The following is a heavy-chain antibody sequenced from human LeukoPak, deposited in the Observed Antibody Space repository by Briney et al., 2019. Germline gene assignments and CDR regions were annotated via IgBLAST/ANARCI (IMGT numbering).Heavy chain of an antibody. V-gene: IGHV3-23*01. Sequence: GGSLRLSCAASGFTFSNYGMSWVRQAPGKGLEWVSAISGSGGSTYYADSVKGRFTISRDNSKNTLYLQMNSLTAEDTAVYYCAKEASMVREVIITGRRYYYMDVWGKGTTVTISS. D-gene: IGHD3-10*01. CDR1: GFTFSNYG. CDR3: AKEASMVREVIITGRRYYYMDV. CDR2: ISGSGGST. J-gene: IGHJ6*03.